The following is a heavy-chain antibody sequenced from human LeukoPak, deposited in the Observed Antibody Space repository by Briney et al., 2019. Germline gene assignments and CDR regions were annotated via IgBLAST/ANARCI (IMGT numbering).Heavy chain of an antibody. CDR1: GYTFTSYG. D-gene: IGHD2-15*01. CDR2: ISAYNGNT. Sequence: ASVKVSCKASGYTFTSYGISWVRQAPGQGLEWMGWISAYNGNTNYAQNFQGRVTMTTDTSTSTAYMELRSLRSDDTAVYYCAREVVGAAVFDYWGQGTLVTVSS. CDR3: AREVVGAAVFDY. V-gene: IGHV1-18*01. J-gene: IGHJ4*02.